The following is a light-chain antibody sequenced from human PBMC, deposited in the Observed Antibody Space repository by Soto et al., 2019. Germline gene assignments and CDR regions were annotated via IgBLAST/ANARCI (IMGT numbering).Light chain of an antibody. V-gene: IGKV3-20*01. CDR1: QSVSSSY. Sequence: EIVLTQSPGTLSLSPGERATLSCRASQSVSSSYLAWYQQKPGQAPRLRIYGASSRATGIPDRFSGSGSGTHFALTISILEPEDFAVYYCQHYGGSPLYTFGQGTKLEIK. J-gene: IGKJ2*01. CDR2: GAS. CDR3: QHYGGSPLYT.